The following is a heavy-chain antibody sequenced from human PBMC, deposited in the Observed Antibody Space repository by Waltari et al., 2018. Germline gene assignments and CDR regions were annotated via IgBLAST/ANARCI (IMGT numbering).Heavy chain of an antibody. Sequence: QVQLQESGPGLVKPSETLSLTCTAPGCSVTNYYRSWTRQPPGKGLEWMGYIFYNGNTNYNPSLKSRVTIEVDTSKNRFFLKLDSVTSADTAIYYCARSFSGTTIDFWGQGALVTVSS. CDR3: ARSFSGTTIDF. V-gene: IGHV4-59*08. CDR1: GCSVTNYY. CDR2: IFYNGNT. D-gene: IGHD1-1*01. J-gene: IGHJ4*02.